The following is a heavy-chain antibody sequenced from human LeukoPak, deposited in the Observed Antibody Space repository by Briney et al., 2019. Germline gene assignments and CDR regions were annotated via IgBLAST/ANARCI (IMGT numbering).Heavy chain of an antibody. Sequence: SSETLSLTCTVSGGSISSYYWSWIRQPPGKGLEWIGYIYYGGSTNYNPSLKSRVTISVDTSKNQFSLKLSSVTAADTAVYYCARVIRFFGADYGMDVWGQGTTVTVSS. D-gene: IGHD3-16*01. V-gene: IGHV4-59*01. CDR1: GGSISSYY. CDR2: IYYGGST. CDR3: ARVIRFFGADYGMDV. J-gene: IGHJ6*02.